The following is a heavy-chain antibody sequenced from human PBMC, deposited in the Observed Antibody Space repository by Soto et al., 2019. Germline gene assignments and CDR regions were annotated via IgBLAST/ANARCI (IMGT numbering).Heavy chain of an antibody. CDR2: ISAYNGNT. D-gene: IGHD3-3*01. CDR3: ARAGDYDFWSGYYSPPYYYYGMGV. CDR1: GYTFTSYG. Sequence: ASVKVSCKASGYTFTSYGISWVRQAPGQGLEWMGWISAYNGNTNYAQKLQGRVTMTTDTSTSTAYMELRSLRSDDTAVYYCARAGDYDFWSGYYSPPYYYYGMGVWGQGTTVTVSS. V-gene: IGHV1-18*01. J-gene: IGHJ6*02.